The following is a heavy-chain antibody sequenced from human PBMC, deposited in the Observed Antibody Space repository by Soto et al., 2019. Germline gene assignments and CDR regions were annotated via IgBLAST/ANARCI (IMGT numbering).Heavy chain of an antibody. CDR1: GYTFTSYD. D-gene: IGHD3-10*01. CDR3: ARSPRNYYALGSYSYFRH. CDR2: MNPNNGNT. Sequence: ASVKVSCKASGYTFTSYDISWVRQATGQGLEWMGWMNPNNGNTDYAPKFQGRVTMTMNTSVGTAYMELSSLRSEDTAVYYCARSPRNYYALGSYSYFRHWGQGTLVTVSS. V-gene: IGHV1-8*01. J-gene: IGHJ1*01.